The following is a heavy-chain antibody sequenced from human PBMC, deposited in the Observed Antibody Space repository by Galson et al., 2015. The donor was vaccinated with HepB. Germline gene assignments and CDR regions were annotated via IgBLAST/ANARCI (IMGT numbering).Heavy chain of an antibody. CDR2: IIPIFGTA. Sequence: SVKVSCKASGYTFTSYYMHWVRQAPGQGLEWMGGIIPIFGTANYAQKFQGRVTITADESTSTAYMELSSLRSEDTAVYYCARVLRFLEWTYYYYGMDVWGQGTTVTVSS. D-gene: IGHD3-3*01. J-gene: IGHJ6*02. CDR3: ARVLRFLEWTYYYYGMDV. CDR1: GYTFTSYY. V-gene: IGHV1-69*13.